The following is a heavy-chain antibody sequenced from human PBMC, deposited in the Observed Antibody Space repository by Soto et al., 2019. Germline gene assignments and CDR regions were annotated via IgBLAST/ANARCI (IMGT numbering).Heavy chain of an antibody. D-gene: IGHD4-17*01. CDR2: ISYDGSNK. J-gene: IGHJ3*02. CDR3: AKGIVYGDLYAFDI. V-gene: IGHV3-30*18. CDR1: GFTFSSYG. Sequence: GGSLRLSCAASGFTFSSYGMHWVRQAPGKGLEWVAVISYDGSNKYYADSVKGRFTISRDNSKNTLYLQMNSLRAEDTAVYYCAKGIVYGDLYAFDIWGQGTMVTVSS.